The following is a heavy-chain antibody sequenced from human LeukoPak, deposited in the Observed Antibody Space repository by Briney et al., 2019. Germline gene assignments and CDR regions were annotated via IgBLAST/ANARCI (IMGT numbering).Heavy chain of an antibody. Sequence: PSETLSLTCTVSDGSITSSSYYWGWVRQPPGKGLEWIGSIYYSGSTYYNPSLKSRVTISVDTSKNHFSLKLSSVTAADTAVYYCARAKYSSGWYPMGYWGQGTLVTVSS. CDR2: IYYSGST. V-gene: IGHV4-39*07. D-gene: IGHD6-19*01. CDR3: ARAKYSSGWYPMGY. J-gene: IGHJ4*02. CDR1: DGSITSSSYY.